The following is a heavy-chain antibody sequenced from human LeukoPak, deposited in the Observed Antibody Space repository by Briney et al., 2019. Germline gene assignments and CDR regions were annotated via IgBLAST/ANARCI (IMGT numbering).Heavy chain of an antibody. D-gene: IGHD1-26*01. V-gene: IGHV4-61*02. J-gene: IGHJ4*02. CDR1: GGSISSGSYY. CDR2: IYTSGST. CDR3: ARRYSGSNPDY. Sequence: SETLSLTCTVSGGSISSGSYYWSWIRQPAGKGLEWIGRIYTSGSTNYNPSLKSRVTISVDTSKNQFSLKLSSVTAADTAVYYCARRYSGSNPDYWGQGTLVTVSS.